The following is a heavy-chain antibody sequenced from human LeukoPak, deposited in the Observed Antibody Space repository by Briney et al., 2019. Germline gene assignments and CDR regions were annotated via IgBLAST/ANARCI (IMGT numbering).Heavy chain of an antibody. V-gene: IGHV3-30*02. CDR3: AKDLVAARLDYWFDP. CDR2: IRYDGSNK. CDR1: GFTFSSYG. Sequence: GGSLRLSCAASGFTFSSYGMHWVRQAPGKGLEWVAFIRYDGSNKYYADSVKGRFTISRDNSKNTLYPQMNSLRAEDTAVYYCAKDLVAARLDYWFDPWGQGTLVTVSS. J-gene: IGHJ5*02. D-gene: IGHD6-6*01.